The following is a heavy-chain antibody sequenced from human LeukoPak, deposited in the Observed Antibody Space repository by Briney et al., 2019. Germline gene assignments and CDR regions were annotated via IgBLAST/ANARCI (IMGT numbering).Heavy chain of an antibody. D-gene: IGHD5-24*01. J-gene: IGHJ4*02. V-gene: IGHV3-43*02. Sequence: TGGSLRLSCAASGCMFDDYAMHWVRQAPGKGLEWVSLISADGGSTFYADSVKGRFTISRDNNNNSLSLQMNSLTTEDTAFYYCAREQFSHTSNYFDNWGQGLLVTVSS. CDR3: AREQFSHTSNYFDN. CDR2: ISADGGST. CDR1: GCMFDDYA.